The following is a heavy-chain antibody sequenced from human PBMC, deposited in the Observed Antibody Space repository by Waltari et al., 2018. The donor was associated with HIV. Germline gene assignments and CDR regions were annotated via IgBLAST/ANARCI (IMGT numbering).Heavy chain of an antibody. V-gene: IGHV4-61*02. D-gene: IGHD3-22*01. Sequence: QVHLQESGPGLVKPSQTLSLTCTVSGGSISSGSYYWSWIRQPTGQGLEWIGRIYTSGTTNYNPSLKSRVTISVDTSKNQFSLKLSSVTAADTAVYYCARGYYYDTSGFHYYYGMDVWGQGTTVTVSS. CDR2: IYTSGTT. CDR1: GGSISSGSYY. CDR3: ARGYYYDTSGFHYYYGMDV. J-gene: IGHJ6*02.